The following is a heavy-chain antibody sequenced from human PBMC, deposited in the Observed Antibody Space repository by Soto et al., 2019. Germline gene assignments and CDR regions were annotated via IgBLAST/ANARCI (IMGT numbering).Heavy chain of an antibody. V-gene: IGHV1-69*13. CDR2: IIPIFGTA. D-gene: IGHD3-10*01. J-gene: IGHJ4*02. CDR1: GGTFSSYA. Sequence: ASVKVSCKASGGTFSSYAISWVRQAPGQGLEWMGGIIPIFGTANYAQKFQGRVTITADESTSTAYMELSSLRSEDTAVYYCAREIIMVGGVRGGPRHFFDFGAKGPLVPV. CDR3: AREIIMVGGVRGGPRHFFDF.